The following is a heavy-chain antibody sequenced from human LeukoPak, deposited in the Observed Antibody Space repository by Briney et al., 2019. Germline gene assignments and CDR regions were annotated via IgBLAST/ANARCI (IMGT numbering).Heavy chain of an antibody. CDR1: GYTFTGYW. Sequence: GASVKVSCKAFGYTFTGYWMHWVRQAPGQGPEWMGVISPSGGSTIYAQKLQGRVTMTTDTSTSTAYMELRSLRSDDTAVYYCAREQTGPVMITFGGVIGYDYWGQGTLVTVSS. CDR3: AREQTGPVMITFGGVIGYDY. V-gene: IGHV1-46*01. D-gene: IGHD3-16*02. J-gene: IGHJ4*02. CDR2: ISPSGGST.